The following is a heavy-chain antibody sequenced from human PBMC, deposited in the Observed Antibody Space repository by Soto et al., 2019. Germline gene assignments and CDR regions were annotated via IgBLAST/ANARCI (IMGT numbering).Heavy chain of an antibody. J-gene: IGHJ6*02. CDR1: GFTFGDYA. Sequence: GGSLRLSCTASGFTFGDYAMSWVRQAPGKGLEWVGFIRSKAYGGTTEYAASVKGRFTISRDDSKSIAYLQMNSLKTEDTAVYYCTSDRVLYYYYYGMDVWGQATTVTVSS. CDR2: IRSKAYGGTT. CDR3: TSDRVLYYYYYGMDV. V-gene: IGHV3-49*04.